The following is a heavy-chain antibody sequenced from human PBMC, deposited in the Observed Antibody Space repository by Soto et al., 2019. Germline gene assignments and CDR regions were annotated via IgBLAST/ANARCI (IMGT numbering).Heavy chain of an antibody. CDR2: INSDGTKT. D-gene: IGHD5-12*01. CDR1: GFTFNTYW. J-gene: IGHJ5*02. V-gene: IGHV3-74*01. Sequence: EVQLVESGGTLVQPGGSLRLSCAASGFTFNTYWMHWVRQAPGKGIVWVSRINSDGTKTTYADSVKGRFTISRDNAKNTVYLQMNSLRAEDTAVYYCATVATNSYNWLDPWGEGTLVTVSS. CDR3: ATVATNSYNWLDP.